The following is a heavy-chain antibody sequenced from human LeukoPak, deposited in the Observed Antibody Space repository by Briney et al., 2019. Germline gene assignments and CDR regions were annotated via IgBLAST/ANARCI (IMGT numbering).Heavy chain of an antibody. V-gene: IGHV4-59*08. CDR3: ARHESEGRLVPLPYGMDV. Sequence: SETLSLTCTVSGGSISSYYWSWIRQPPGKGLEWIGYIYHSGSTNYNPSLKSRVTISVDTSKNQFSLKLSSVTAADTAVYYCARHESEGRLVPLPYGMDVWGQGTTVTVSS. J-gene: IGHJ6*02. D-gene: IGHD3-9*01. CDR2: IYHSGST. CDR1: GGSISSYY.